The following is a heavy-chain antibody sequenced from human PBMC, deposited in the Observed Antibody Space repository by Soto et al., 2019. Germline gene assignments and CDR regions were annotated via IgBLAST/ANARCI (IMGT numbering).Heavy chain of an antibody. V-gene: IGHV1-69*01. CDR2: FVPMFSSS. D-gene: IGHD1-1*01. CDR3: ARTGGTYYFDH. CDR1: GTTFTSYG. J-gene: IGHJ4*02. Sequence: QVQLVQSGAEVTKPGSSVNVSCKASGTTFTSYGIHWVRQAPGQGLEWMGGFVPMFSSSNYAQKFQGRLTIVADESTNTAYMELSSLRADDSAIYYCARTGGTYYFDHWGQGTLVTVSS.